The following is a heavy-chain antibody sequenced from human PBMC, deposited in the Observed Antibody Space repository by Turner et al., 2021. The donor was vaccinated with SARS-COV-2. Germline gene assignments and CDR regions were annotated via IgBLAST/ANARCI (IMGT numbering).Heavy chain of an antibody. J-gene: IGHJ4*02. CDR1: GGSISSYY. CDR3: AWTDGYNYDY. Sequence: GGSISSYYWSWIRQPPGKGLEWIGYIYYSGSTNYNPSLKSRVTISIDTSKNQFSLKLSSVTAADTAVYYCAWTDGYNYDYWGQGTLVTVSS. CDR2: IYYSGST. V-gene: IGHV4-59*01. D-gene: IGHD5-12*01.